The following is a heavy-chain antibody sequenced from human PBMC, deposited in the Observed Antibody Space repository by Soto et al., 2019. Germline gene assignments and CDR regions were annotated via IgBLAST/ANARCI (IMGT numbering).Heavy chain of an antibody. V-gene: IGHV1-69*05. CDR3: ARDLVPGYTGFSDY. Sequence: SVKVSCKASGGTFSSDSFSWVRQAPGQGLEWMGGTIPMFDTPIYAQKLQGRVSLTTDTSSTTAYMELRSLTSDDTAVYYCARDLVPGYTGFSDYWGQGTLVTVSS. D-gene: IGHD5-12*01. CDR1: GGTFSSDS. CDR2: TIPMFDTP. J-gene: IGHJ4*02.